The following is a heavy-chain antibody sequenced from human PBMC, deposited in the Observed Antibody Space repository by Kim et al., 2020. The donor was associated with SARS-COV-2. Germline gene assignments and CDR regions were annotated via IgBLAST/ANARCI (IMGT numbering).Heavy chain of an antibody. CDR3: AKEPFSSYGGGYSYYFDY. CDR2: IYGGGTST. CDR1: GFTFSNYA. Sequence: GGSLRLSCAASGFTFSNYAMTWVRQAPGQGLEWVSIIYGGGTSTYYADSVKGRFTISRDNSKNTLYLQMNSLRAEDTAIYYCAKEPFSSYGGGYSYYFDYWGQGSLVTVSS. V-gene: IGHV3-23*03. J-gene: IGHJ4*02. D-gene: IGHD6-13*01.